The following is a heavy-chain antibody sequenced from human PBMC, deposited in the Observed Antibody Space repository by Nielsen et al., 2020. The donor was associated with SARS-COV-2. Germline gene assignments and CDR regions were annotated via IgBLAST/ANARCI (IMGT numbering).Heavy chain of an antibody. CDR3: AKDDFQGYYYYYYGMDV. CDR1: GFTFSTYV. V-gene: IGHV3-23*01. J-gene: IGHJ6*02. CDR2: ISGSGGST. Sequence: GESLKISCAASGFTFSTYVMTWVRQAPGKGLEWVSAISGSGGSTYYADSVKGRFTISRDNSKNTLYLQMNSLRAEDTAVYYCAKDDFQGYYYYYYGMDVWGQGTTVTVSS. D-gene: IGHD3-3*01.